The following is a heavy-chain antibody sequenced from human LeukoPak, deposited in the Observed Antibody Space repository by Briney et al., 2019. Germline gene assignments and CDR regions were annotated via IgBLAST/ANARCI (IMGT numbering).Heavy chain of an antibody. V-gene: IGHV4-59*01. J-gene: IGHJ5*02. CDR3: ASLEDWFDP. CDR2: IYYSGST. Sequence: SETLSLTCTVSDDSISDYYRGWIRQPPGKGLEWIGYIYYSGSTNYNPSLKSRVTISVDTSKNQFSLKLSSVTAADTAVYYCASLEDWFDPWGQGTLVTVSS. CDR1: DDSISDYY.